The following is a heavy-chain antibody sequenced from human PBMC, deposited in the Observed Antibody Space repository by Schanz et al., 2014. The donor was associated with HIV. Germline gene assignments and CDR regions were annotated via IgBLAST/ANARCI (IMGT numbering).Heavy chain of an antibody. Sequence: QVQLVESGGGVVQPGRSLRLSCAGSGFSFDTFGIHWVRQAPGKGLEWVAVISHNGNNDYYAESVKGRVTISRDNSKNTLYLQMNNLKTEDTAVYYCAKDRNQYDSRYIGKGNYYYYYGMDVWGQGTTVTVSS. CDR1: GFSFDTFG. V-gene: IGHV3-30*18. CDR3: AKDRNQYDSRYIGKGNYYYYYGMDV. J-gene: IGHJ6*02. CDR2: ISHNGNND. D-gene: IGHD3-22*01.